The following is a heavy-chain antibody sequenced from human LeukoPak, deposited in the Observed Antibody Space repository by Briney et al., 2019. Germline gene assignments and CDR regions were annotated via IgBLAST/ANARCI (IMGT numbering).Heavy chain of an antibody. V-gene: IGHV1-24*01. D-gene: IGHD2-8*02. CDR2: FDPEDGET. CDR3: ATDGTALTS. J-gene: IGHJ4*02. CDR1: GYTLSELY. Sequence: VASVKVSFTVSGYTLSELYMHWMRQAPGKGLEWMGGFDPEDGETIYAQKFQGRVTMTEDTSTDTAYMELSSLRSEDTAVYYCATDGTALTSGGQGTLVTVSS.